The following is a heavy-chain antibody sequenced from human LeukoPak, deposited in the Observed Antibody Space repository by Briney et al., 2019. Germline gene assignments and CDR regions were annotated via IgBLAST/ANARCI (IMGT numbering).Heavy chain of an antibody. Sequence: GGSLRLSCAASGFTFSDFWMSWVRQAPGKGPEWVANIKQDGSEKYYVDSVKGRFTISRNNAKNSLYLQMNSLRAEDTAVYYCARGLTVTTRYNWFDPWGQGTLVTVSS. J-gene: IGHJ5*02. D-gene: IGHD4-17*01. CDR3: ARGLTVTTRYNWFDP. CDR2: IKQDGSEK. V-gene: IGHV3-7*01. CDR1: GFTFSDFW.